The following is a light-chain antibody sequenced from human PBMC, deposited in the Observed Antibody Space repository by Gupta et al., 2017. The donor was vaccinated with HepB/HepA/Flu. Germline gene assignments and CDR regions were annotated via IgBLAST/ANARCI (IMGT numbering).Light chain of an antibody. CDR2: DVS. CDR1: SSDVGVYDY. Sequence: QSALTQPASVSGSPGQSITISCTGTSSDVGVYDYVSWYQQHPGKAPKLMIYDVSNRPSGVSYRFSGSKSGKTASLTISGLQAEDEADYYCSSYASSSTVVFGGGTKLTVL. V-gene: IGLV2-14*03. J-gene: IGLJ2*01. CDR3: SSYASSSTVV.